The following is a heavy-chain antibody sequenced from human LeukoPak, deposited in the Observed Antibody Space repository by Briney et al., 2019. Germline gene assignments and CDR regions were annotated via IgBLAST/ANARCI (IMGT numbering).Heavy chain of an antibody. D-gene: IGHD2-8*02. CDR1: GYSFTSYW. J-gene: IGHJ5*02. V-gene: IGHV5-51*01. CDR3: ARGGGNLVGLSGWFDP. CDR2: IYPGDSDT. Sequence: GESLKISCKGSGYSFTSYWIGWVRQMPGKGLEWMGIIYPGDSDTRYSPSFQGQVTISADKSISTAYLQWSSLKASDTAMYYCARGGGNLVGLSGWFDPWGQGTLVTVSS.